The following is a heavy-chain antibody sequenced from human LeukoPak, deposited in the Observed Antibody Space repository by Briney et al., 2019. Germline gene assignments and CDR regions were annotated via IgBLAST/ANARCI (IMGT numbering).Heavy chain of an antibody. CDR1: GFTFSVYW. D-gene: IGHD3-10*01. V-gene: IGHV3-7*01. CDR2: IKQDGSEQ. Sequence: PGGSLRLSCAAFGFTFSVYWMSWVRQAPGKGLEWVANIKQDGSEQYYVDSVKGRFTISRDNAKNSLYLQMNSLRAEDTAVYYCARDYGSGSYYNTAYWGQGTLVTVSS. CDR3: ARDYGSGSYYNTAY. J-gene: IGHJ4*02.